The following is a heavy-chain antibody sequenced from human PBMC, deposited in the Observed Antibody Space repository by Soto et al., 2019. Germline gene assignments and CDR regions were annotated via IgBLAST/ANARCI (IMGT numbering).Heavy chain of an antibody. Sequence: ASVKVSCKASGYTFTAFYMNWVRQAPGQGLEWMGWVNPNTGLTKYAQKFRERVTMTRDTSINTAYMELSGLTSDDTAVYYCTTLRLDPWGQGTLVTVSS. CDR2: VNPNTGLT. D-gene: IGHD6-25*01. CDR1: GYTFTAFY. J-gene: IGHJ5*02. CDR3: TTLRLDP. V-gene: IGHV1-2*02.